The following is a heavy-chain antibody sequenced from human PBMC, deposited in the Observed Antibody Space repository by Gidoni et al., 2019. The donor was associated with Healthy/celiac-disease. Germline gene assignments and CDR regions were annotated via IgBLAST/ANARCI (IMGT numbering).Heavy chain of an antibody. D-gene: IGHD3-10*01. CDR2: ISYDGSNT. V-gene: IGHV3-30*18. CDR1: GLPFISYG. J-gene: IGHJ6*02. CDR3: AKDRRDYGYQPYYYYGMDV. Sequence: VQLVESGGGGVQPGRSLRLSCAASGLPFISYGMHLVRQAPGKGLECVAVISYDGSNTYYADSVKGRFTISRDNSKNTLYLQMNSLGAEDTAVYYCAKDRRDYGYQPYYYYGMDVWGQGPTVTVSS.